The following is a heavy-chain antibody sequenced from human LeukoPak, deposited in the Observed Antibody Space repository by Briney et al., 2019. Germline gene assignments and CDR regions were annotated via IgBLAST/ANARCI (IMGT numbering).Heavy chain of an antibody. V-gene: IGHV3-21*01. J-gene: IGHJ4*02. Sequence: GGSLRLSCAASGFTFSSYTMNWVRQAPGKGLEWVSFISSRSSYISYADSVKGRFTISRDNAKNSLYLQMNSLRAEDTAVYYCTRYDNSGWYKGIDYWGQGTLVTVSS. CDR1: GFTFSSYT. D-gene: IGHD6-19*01. CDR2: ISSRSSYI. CDR3: TRYDNSGWYKGIDY.